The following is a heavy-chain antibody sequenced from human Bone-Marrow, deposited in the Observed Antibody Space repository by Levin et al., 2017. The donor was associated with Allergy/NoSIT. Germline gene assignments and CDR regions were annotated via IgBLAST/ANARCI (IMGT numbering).Heavy chain of an antibody. D-gene: IGHD3-22*01. V-gene: IGHV1-2*02. Sequence: ASVKVSCKASGYTFTDYYMNWVRQAPGQGLEWMGWINPNSGGTNYAQKFQGRVTMTRDTSISTAYMELSGLRSDDTAVYYCARDPDYYDRAFDPWGQGTMVTVSS. CDR3: ARDPDYYDRAFDP. CDR1: GYTFTDYY. CDR2: INPNSGGT. J-gene: IGHJ3*01.